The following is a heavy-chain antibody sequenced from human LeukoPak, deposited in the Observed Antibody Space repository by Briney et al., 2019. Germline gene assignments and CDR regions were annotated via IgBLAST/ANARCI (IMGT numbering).Heavy chain of an antibody. V-gene: IGHV4-4*07. D-gene: IGHD6-19*01. J-gene: IGHJ6*03. CDR2: IYTSGST. Sequence: SETLSLTCTVSGGSISSYYWSWIRQPAGKGLEWIGRIYTSGSTNYNPSLKSRVTMSVDTSKNQFSLKLSSVTAADTAVYYCARVGSGWYESNYYYYMDVWGKGTTVTISS. CDR1: GGSISSYY. CDR3: ARVGSGWYESNYYYYMDV.